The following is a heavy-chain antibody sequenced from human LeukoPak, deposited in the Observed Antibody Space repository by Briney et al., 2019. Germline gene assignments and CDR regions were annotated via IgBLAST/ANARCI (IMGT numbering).Heavy chain of an antibody. J-gene: IGHJ6*02. Sequence: SQTLSPTCAVSGGSISSGGYSWSWIRQPPGKGLEWIGYIYHGGSTYYNPSLKSRVTISVDRSKNQFSLKLSSVTAADTAVYYRARGAYSNGGYYYYGMDVWAQGTTVTVSS. D-gene: IGHD4-11*01. CDR1: GGSISSGGYS. V-gene: IGHV4-30-2*01. CDR2: IYHGGST. CDR3: ARGAYSNGGYYYYGMDV.